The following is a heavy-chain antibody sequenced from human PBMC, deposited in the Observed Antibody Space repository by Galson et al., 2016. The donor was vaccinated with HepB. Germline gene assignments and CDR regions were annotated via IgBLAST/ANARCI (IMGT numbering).Heavy chain of an antibody. D-gene: IGHD6-19*01. V-gene: IGHV2-5*01. CDR3: AREGSSSGWYYFDS. Sequence: PALVKPTQTLTLTCTFSGFSLTTTGVGVGWIRQPPGKALEWLALFYWYGSKRYSPSLQSRLTLTKDTSENQFPLRLTSVTAADTAVYYCAREGSSSGWYYFDSWGQGILVTVSS. J-gene: IGHJ4*02. CDR1: GFSLTTTGVG. CDR2: FYWYGSK.